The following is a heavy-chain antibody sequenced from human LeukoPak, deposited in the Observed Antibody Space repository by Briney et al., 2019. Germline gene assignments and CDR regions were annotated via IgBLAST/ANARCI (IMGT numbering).Heavy chain of an antibody. D-gene: IGHD6-6*01. Sequence: SQTLSLTCTVSGGSVTSGGYYWSWIRQHPGKGLEWIGYDYYTGSTYYNPSLKSRVTISPDTSKNQFSLKVSSVTAADTAVYYCARISAGRYGMDVWGQGTTVTVSS. CDR2: DYYTGST. CDR1: GGSVTSGGYY. V-gene: IGHV4-31*03. CDR3: ARISAGRYGMDV. J-gene: IGHJ6*02.